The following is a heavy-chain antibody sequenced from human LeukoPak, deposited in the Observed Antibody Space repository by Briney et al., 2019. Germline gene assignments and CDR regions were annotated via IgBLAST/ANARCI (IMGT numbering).Heavy chain of an antibody. CDR3: AKDWGSSGWYNYFDP. D-gene: IGHD6-19*01. V-gene: IGHV3-30*19. J-gene: IGHJ5*02. CDR2: ISYNGNSK. CDR1: GFTFRSYG. Sequence: GGSLRLSCAASGFTFRSYGMHWVRQAPGKGLEWVAMISYNGNSKYYGDSVKGRFTISRDNSKDTLYLEMDSLRTEDTAVYYCAKDWGSSGWYNYFDPWGQGTLVTVSS.